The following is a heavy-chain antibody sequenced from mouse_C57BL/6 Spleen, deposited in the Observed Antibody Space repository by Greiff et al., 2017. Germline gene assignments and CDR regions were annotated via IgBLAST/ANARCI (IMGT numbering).Heavy chain of an antibody. D-gene: IGHD2-4*01. Sequence: QVQLKESGAELMKPGASVKLSCKATGYTFTGYWIEWVKQRPGHGLEWIGEILPGSGSTNYNEKFKGKATFTADTSSNTAYMQLSSLTTEDSAIYYCARVGRIYYDYDERGGYAMDYWGQGTSVTVSS. CDR1: GYTFTGYW. CDR2: ILPGSGST. V-gene: IGHV1-9*01. J-gene: IGHJ4*01. CDR3: ARVGRIYYDYDERGGYAMDY.